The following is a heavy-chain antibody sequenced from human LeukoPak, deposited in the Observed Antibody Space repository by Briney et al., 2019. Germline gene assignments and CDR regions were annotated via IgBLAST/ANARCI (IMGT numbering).Heavy chain of an antibody. CDR3: VRDRPHNWFDP. CDR1: GGTFSSYA. V-gene: IGHV1-69*05. J-gene: IGHJ5*02. Sequence: WASVKVSCKASGGTFSSYAISWVRQAPGQGLEWMGGIIPIFGTANYAQNFRGRVTMTRDTSITTAYMELNRLTSDDTAVYYCVRDRPHNWFDPWGQGTLVTVSS. CDR2: IIPIFGTA.